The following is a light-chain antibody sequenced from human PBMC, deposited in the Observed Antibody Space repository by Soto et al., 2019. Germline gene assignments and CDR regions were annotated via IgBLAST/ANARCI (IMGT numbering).Light chain of an antibody. CDR1: QGIVRW. Sequence: DIQMTQSPSTLSASVGDRVTITCRASQGIVRWLAWYQQKPGKAPKLLIYDASSLESGVPSRFSGSGAGTEFTLTISSLQTDDFATYYCQQYNSYSSWTFGQGTKVDI. J-gene: IGKJ1*01. CDR3: QQYNSYSSWT. CDR2: DAS. V-gene: IGKV1-5*01.